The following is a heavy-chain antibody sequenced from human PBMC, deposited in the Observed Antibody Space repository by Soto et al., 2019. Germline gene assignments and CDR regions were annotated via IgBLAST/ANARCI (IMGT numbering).Heavy chain of an antibody. V-gene: IGHV3-30-3*01. J-gene: IGHJ4*02. CDR2: ISYEGSNK. CDR1: GFTFSSYA. Sequence: GGSLRLSCAASGFTFSSYAMHWVRQAPGTGLEWVAVISYEGSNKYYADSVKGRFTISRDNSKNTLYLQMNSLRTEDTAVYYCARVIGGMDTVPFDYWRQGALVTVSS. CDR3: ARVIGGMDTVPFDY. D-gene: IGHD5-18*01.